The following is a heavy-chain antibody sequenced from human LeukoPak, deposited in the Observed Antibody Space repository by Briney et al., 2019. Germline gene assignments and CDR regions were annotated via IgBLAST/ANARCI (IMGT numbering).Heavy chain of an antibody. Sequence: GGSLRLSCAASGFTFSRYWMSWVRQAPGKGLVWVARIEKDGSKKCYVDSVKGRFTISRDNAKNSLYLEMNGLRAEDNGLYYWARALYYGASGQSIDYIDVWGKGTTVPVSS. V-gene: IGHV3-7*04. J-gene: IGHJ3*01. CDR3: ARALYYGASGQSIDYIDV. CDR1: GFTFSRYW. D-gene: IGHD3-3*01. CDR2: IEKDGSKK.